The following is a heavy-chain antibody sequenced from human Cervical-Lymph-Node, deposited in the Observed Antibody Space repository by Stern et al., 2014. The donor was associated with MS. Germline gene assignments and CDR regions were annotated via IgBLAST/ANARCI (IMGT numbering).Heavy chain of an antibody. CDR1: GDSLSHDNW. D-gene: IGHD2-2*01. CDR2: VYHTGSA. V-gene: IGHV4-4*02. CDR3: ARDQGFQLMNS. J-gene: IGHJ4*02. Sequence: VQLVESGPGLVRPSGTLSLTCAVSGDSLSHDNWWSWVRQPPGKGLEWIGEVYHTGSANYDPSLKSRVTISVDKSKNQFSLRLTSMTAADTAVYYCARDQGFQLMNSWGQGTLVIVSS.